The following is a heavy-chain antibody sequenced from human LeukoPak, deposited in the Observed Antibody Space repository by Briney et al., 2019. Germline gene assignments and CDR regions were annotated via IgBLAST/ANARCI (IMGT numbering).Heavy chain of an antibody. V-gene: IGHV4-34*01. CDR3: ARGKAYCSSTNCYRDYYYYYYMDV. CDR1: GGSFSGYY. D-gene: IGHD2-2*02. J-gene: IGHJ6*03. Sequence: PSETLSLTCDVYGGSFSGYYWSWIRQPPGKGLEWIAEINHSGSTNYNPSLKSRVTISVDTSKNQFSLKLSSVTAADTAVYYCARGKAYCSSTNCYRDYYYYYYMDVWGKGTTVTVSS. CDR2: INHSGST.